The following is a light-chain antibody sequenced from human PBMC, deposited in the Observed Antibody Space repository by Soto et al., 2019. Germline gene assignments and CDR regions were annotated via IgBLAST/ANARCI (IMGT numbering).Light chain of an antibody. CDR3: QQFNSYPIT. V-gene: IGKV1-9*01. Sequence: DIQLTQSPSFLSASVGDRITITCWASQDITNSLAWYHQKPGKTPKFLISTASTLQSGVPSRFSGTGSGTEFTLTISGLQPEDFATYYCQQFNSYPITFGQGTRLEI. J-gene: IGKJ5*01. CDR2: TAS. CDR1: QDITNS.